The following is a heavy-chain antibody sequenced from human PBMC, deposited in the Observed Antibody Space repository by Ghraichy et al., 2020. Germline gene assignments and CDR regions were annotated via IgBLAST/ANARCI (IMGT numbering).Heavy chain of an antibody. J-gene: IGHJ4*02. V-gene: IGHV3-7*01. CDR2: IKQDGSEK. Sequence: GGSLRLSCAASGFTFSSYWMSWVRQAPGKGLEWVANIKQDGSEKYYVDSVKGRFTISRDNAKNSLYLQMNSLRAEDTAVYYCARDNGGPIAVAGEETTYFDYWGQGTLVTVSS. CDR1: GFTFSSYW. D-gene: IGHD6-19*01. CDR3: ARDNGGPIAVAGEETTYFDY.